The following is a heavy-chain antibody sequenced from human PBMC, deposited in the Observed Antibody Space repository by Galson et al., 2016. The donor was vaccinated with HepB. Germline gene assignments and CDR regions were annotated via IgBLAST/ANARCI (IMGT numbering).Heavy chain of an antibody. Sequence: SLRLSCASSGYTFSRHGIHWVRQAPGKGLEWVAVIWYDNSKTYSADSVKGRLTVSKENVKNRVDLQMNSLRAEDTAVYYCARAIGYCSDGNCYQRGTHDAFDIWGQGIMVTVSS. CDR2: IWYDNSKT. V-gene: IGHV3-33*01. D-gene: IGHD2-15*01. J-gene: IGHJ3*02. CDR3: ARAIGYCSDGNCYQRGTHDAFDI. CDR1: GYTFSRHG.